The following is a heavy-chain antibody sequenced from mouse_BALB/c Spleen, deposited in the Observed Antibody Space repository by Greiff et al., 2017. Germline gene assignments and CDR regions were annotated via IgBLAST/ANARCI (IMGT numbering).Heavy chain of an antibody. Sequence: QVQLQQSGAELAKPGASVKMSCKASGYTFTSYWMHWVKQRPGQGLEWIGYINPSTGYTEYNQKFKDKATLTADKSSSTAYMQLSSLTSEDSAVYYCARGLMPYYGTRYWYFDVWGAGTTVTVSS. CDR2: INPSTGYT. J-gene: IGHJ1*01. CDR3: ARGLMPYYGTRYWYFDV. D-gene: IGHD1-1*01. CDR1: GYTFTSYW. V-gene: IGHV1-7*01.